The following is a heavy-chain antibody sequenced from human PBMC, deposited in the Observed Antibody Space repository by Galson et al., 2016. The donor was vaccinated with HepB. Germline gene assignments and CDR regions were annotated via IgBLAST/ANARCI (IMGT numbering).Heavy chain of an antibody. J-gene: IGHJ4*02. CDR3: AKLDCGRDCPRDD. V-gene: IGHV3-30*19. D-gene: IGHD2-21*02. CDR1: GFTFSRYG. Sequence: SLRLSCAASGFTFSRYGMHWVRQAPGKGLEWVAVISYDGGDTQYADSVKGRFTVSRDNSKNTLFLQMNSLRVEDTAVYYCAKLDCGRDCPRDDWGQGTLVTVSS. CDR2: ISYDGGDT.